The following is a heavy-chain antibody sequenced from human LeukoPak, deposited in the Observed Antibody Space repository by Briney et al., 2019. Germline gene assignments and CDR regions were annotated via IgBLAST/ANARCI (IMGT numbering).Heavy chain of an antibody. CDR2: IYYSGST. CDR1: GGSISSYY. Sequence: PSETLSLTCTVSGGSISSYYWSWIRQPPGKGLEWIGYIYYSGSTNYNPSLKSRVTISVDTSKNQFSLKLSSVTAADTAVYYCARGRYYDSSGLNAFDIWGQGTMVTVSS. CDR3: ARGRYYDSSGLNAFDI. J-gene: IGHJ3*02. D-gene: IGHD3-22*01. V-gene: IGHV4-59*01.